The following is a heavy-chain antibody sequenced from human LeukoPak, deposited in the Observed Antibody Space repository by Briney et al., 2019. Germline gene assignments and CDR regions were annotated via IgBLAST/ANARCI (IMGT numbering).Heavy chain of an antibody. CDR2: IYYSGST. CDR1: GGSISSSSYY. V-gene: IGHV4-39*07. D-gene: IGHD2-15*01. Sequence: PSETLSLTCTVSGGSISSSSYYWGWIRQPPGKGLEWIGSIYYSGSTYYNPSLKSRVTISVDTSKNQFSLKLSSVTAADTAVYYCARDHAAGYCSGGSCFPSYYYGMDVWGQGTTVTVSS. CDR3: ARDHAAGYCSGGSCFPSYYYGMDV. J-gene: IGHJ6*02.